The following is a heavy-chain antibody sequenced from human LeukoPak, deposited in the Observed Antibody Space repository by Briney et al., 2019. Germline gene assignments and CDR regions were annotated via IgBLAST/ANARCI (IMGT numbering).Heavy chain of an antibody. D-gene: IGHD4-17*01. Sequence: GGSLRLSCAASGFTFNNAWLSWIRRAPGKGLEWVGRIKSKSAGGTTDYPAPVKGRFTISRDDSKNMLYLQMNSLKTEDTAVYYCTTDSGDYGDYVRKWGQGTLVTVSS. V-gene: IGHV3-15*01. CDR3: TTDSGDYGDYVRK. CDR2: IKSKSAGGTT. CDR1: GFTFNNAW. J-gene: IGHJ4*02.